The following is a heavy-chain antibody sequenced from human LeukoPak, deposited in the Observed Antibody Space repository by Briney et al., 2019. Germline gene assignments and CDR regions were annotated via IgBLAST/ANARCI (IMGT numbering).Heavy chain of an antibody. CDR2: IYYSGST. V-gene: IGHV4-39*07. J-gene: IGHJ2*01. D-gene: IGHD2-8*01. CDR1: GGSISSSSYY. CDR3: ARERSTNGANWYFDL. Sequence: SETLSLTCTVSGGSISSSSYYWGWIRQPPGKGLEWIGSIYYSGSTYYNPSLKSRVTISVDTSKNQFSLKLSSVTAADTAVYYCARERSTNGANWYFDLWGRGTLVTVSS.